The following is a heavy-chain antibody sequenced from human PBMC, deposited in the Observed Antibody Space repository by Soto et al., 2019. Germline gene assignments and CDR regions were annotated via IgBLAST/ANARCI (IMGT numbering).Heavy chain of an antibody. CDR1: GGSVSSGNYF. D-gene: IGHD1-20*01. V-gene: IGHV4-39*01. CDR2: IYYNGDT. Sequence: QLQLQESGPGLVKPAETLSLKCAVSGGSVSSGNYFWGWIRQPPGKGLEWIGNIYYNGDTYSSPSLKRRVTMSVDTAQSQVALRLTYVTAADSAVYYFASRLIDNWNQGHACDFWGQGTLVTVSS. J-gene: IGHJ3*01. CDR3: ASRLIDNWNQGHACDF.